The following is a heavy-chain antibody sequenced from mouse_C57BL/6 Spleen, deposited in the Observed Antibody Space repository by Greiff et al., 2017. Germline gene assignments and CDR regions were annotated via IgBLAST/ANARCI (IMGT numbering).Heavy chain of an antibody. V-gene: IGHV8-8*01. CDR1: GFSLSTFGMG. J-gene: IGHJ2*01. CDR3: ARMGGPYSLCFDY. CDR2: IWWDDDK. Sequence: QVQLKQSGPGILQPSQTLSLTCSFSGFSLSTFGMGVGWIRQPSGKGLEWLAHIWWDDDKYYNPALKSRLTLSKDTSKNQVFLKVANVDTADTSTYYCARMGGPYSLCFDYWGQGTTLTVSS.